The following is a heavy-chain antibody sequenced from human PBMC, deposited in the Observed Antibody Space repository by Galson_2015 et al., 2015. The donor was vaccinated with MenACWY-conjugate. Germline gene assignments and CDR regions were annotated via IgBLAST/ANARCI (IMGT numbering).Heavy chain of an antibody. CDR3: ARHPPGGRGLDV. V-gene: IGHV5-51*01. J-gene: IGHJ6*02. CDR1: GYIFTTYW. Sequence: QSGAEVKKPGESLKISCKASGYIFTTYWIAWVRQMPGKGLEWMGLISPGDSNTRYSPSFQGQVTISADESISTAYLQWTSLKASDTAMYYCARHPPGGRGLDVWGRGTTVTVSS. CDR2: ISPGDSNT. D-gene: IGHD1-26*01.